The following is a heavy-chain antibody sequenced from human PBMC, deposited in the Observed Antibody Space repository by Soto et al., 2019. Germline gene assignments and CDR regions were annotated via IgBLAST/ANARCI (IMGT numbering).Heavy chain of an antibody. V-gene: IGHV1-69*13. D-gene: IGHD4-17*01. Sequence: GASVKVSCKASGGTFSSYAISWVRQAPGQGLEWMGGIIPIFGTANYAQKFQGRVTITADESTSTAYMELSSLRSEDTAVYYCARDPLFNGDYPLDYYYGMDVWGQGTTVTVSS. J-gene: IGHJ6*02. CDR3: ARDPLFNGDYPLDYYYGMDV. CDR1: GGTFSSYA. CDR2: IIPIFGTA.